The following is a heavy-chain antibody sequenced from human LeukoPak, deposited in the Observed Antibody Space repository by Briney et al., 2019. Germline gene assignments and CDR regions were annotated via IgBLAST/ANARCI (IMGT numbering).Heavy chain of an antibody. Sequence: VASVKVSCKASGYTFTGYYMHWVRQAPGQGLEWMGWINPNSGGTNYAQKFQGWVTMTRDTSISTAYMELSRLRSDDTAVYYCARDSSLLHAVAGSPHLYWGQGTLVTVSS. CDR3: ARDSSLLHAVAGSPHLY. V-gene: IGHV1-2*04. CDR1: GYTFTGYY. J-gene: IGHJ4*02. D-gene: IGHD6-19*01. CDR2: INPNSGGT.